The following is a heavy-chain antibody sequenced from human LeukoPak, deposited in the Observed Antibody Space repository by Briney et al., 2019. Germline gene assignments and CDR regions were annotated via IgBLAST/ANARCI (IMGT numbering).Heavy chain of an antibody. CDR3: ARDRGFDP. J-gene: IGHJ5*02. CDR2: ISSSSSYI. CDR1: EFTSSTYG. V-gene: IGHV3-21*01. Sequence: GGSRRLSVAASEFTSSTYGRTWFRQAPGKGLEWVSSISSSSSYIYYADSVKGRFTISRDNAKNSLYLQMNSLRAEDTAVYYCARDRGFDPWGQGTLVTVSS.